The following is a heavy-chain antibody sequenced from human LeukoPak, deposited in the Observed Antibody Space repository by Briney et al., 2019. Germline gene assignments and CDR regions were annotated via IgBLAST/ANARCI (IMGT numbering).Heavy chain of an antibody. J-gene: IGHJ5*02. Sequence: PSETLSLTCTVSGGAISTYYWSWIRQPPGKGLEWLGYIYTSGSTNYNPSLKSRVTISVDTSKNQFSLKLSSVTAADTAVYYCARHPGYSYGPEYNWFDPWGQGTLVSVSS. CDR2: IYTSGST. D-gene: IGHD5-18*01. V-gene: IGHV4-4*09. CDR1: GGAISTYY. CDR3: ARHPGYSYGPEYNWFDP.